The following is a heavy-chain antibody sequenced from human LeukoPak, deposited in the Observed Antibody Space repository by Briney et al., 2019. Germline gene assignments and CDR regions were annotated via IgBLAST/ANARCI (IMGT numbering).Heavy chain of an antibody. Sequence: SQTLSLACAISGDSVSSNSAAWTWIRQSPSRGLEWLGRTYFRSRWYNDYALSVKSRMTINADTSKNQFSLQLNSVTPEDTAVYYCARTNWNSRLDVWGKGTTVTISS. J-gene: IGHJ6*04. V-gene: IGHV6-1*01. CDR3: ARTNWNSRLDV. CDR1: GDSVSSNSAA. D-gene: IGHD1-7*01. CDR2: TYFRSRWYN.